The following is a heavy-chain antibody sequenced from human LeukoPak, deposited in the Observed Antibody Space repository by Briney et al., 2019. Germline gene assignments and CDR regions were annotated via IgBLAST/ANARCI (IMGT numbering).Heavy chain of an antibody. CDR3: ARHSGSYSSGYPFDY. J-gene: IGHJ4*02. CDR1: GYSFTTYR. CDR2: ISPDDSNT. Sequence: GESLKISCQGSGYSFTTYRISCARQMTEKGPEWMGIISPDDSNTIYSPSFQGQVTISADKSISTPYLQWSSVKAWRTAMYYCARHSGSYSSGYPFDYWGQGTLVSVSS. V-gene: IGHV5-51*01. D-gene: IGHD3-22*01.